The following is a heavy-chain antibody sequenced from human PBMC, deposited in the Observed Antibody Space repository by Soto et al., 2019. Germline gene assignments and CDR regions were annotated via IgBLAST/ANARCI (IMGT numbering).Heavy chain of an antibody. D-gene: IGHD2-15*01. CDR2: IDPSDSYT. V-gene: IGHV5-10-1*01. CDR3: TRRLGRRAATLLHYYACMDN. CDR1: GYSFTSYW. J-gene: IGHJ6*02. Sequence: GEPLKISCKGSGYSFTSYWISWVRQMPGKGLERMGRIDPSDSYTNCSPSVQGHVTIPADKSISSASLQWSILQGPDIVKHYCTRRLGRRAATLLHYYACMDNWYQGTTVTVSS.